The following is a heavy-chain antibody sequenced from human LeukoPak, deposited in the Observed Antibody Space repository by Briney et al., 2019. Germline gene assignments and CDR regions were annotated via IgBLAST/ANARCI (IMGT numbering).Heavy chain of an antibody. Sequence: RGESLKISCKGSGNSFITSWIAWVRQRPGKGLEWMGIIYPGDSDTRYSPSFQGQVTISVDKSNSTAYLQWSSLKASDTAMYYCARYDYGGNSAWFDPWGQGTLVTVSS. CDR3: ARYDYGGNSAWFDP. V-gene: IGHV5-51*01. CDR2: IYPGDSDT. J-gene: IGHJ5*02. D-gene: IGHD4-23*01. CDR1: GNSFITSW.